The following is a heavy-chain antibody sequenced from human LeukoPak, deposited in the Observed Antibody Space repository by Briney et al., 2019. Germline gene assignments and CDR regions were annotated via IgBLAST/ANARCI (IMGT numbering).Heavy chain of an antibody. CDR2: ISWNSGSI. CDR1: GFTFDDYA. CDR3: ARDLRAPRGYYMDV. V-gene: IGHV3-9*01. Sequence: PGGSLRLSCAASGFTFDDYAMHWVRQAPGKGLDWVSGISWNSGSIGYAVSVKGRFTISRDNAKNSLYLQMNSLRAEDTALYYCARDLRAPRGYYMDVWGKGTTVTVSS. J-gene: IGHJ6*03.